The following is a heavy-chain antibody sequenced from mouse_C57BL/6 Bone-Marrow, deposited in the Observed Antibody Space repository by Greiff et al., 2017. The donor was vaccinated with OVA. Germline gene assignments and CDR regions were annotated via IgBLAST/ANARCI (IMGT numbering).Heavy chain of an antibody. Sequence: EVQLQQSGPELVKPGASVKIPCKASGYTFTDYNMAWVKQSHGTSLEWIGDINPNTGGTIFNQKFKGKATLTVDKSSSTAYMELRSLTSEDTAVDYCARRGIYYGSLYYAMDYWGQGTSVTVSS. CDR2: INPNTGGT. CDR1: GYTFTDYN. V-gene: IGHV1-18*01. D-gene: IGHD1-1*01. J-gene: IGHJ4*01. CDR3: ARRGIYYGSLYYAMDY.